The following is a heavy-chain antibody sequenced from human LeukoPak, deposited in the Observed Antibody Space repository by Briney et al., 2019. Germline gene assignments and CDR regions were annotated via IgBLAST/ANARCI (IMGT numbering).Heavy chain of an antibody. V-gene: IGHV1-2*06. CDR1: GYTFTSYA. CDR2: INPKSGGT. CDR3: ARETYNGRYYYFDY. D-gene: IGHD1-26*01. Sequence: ASVKVSCKASGYTFTSYAMNWVRQAPGQGLEWMGRINPKSGGTNHAQKFQGRVTMTRDTSISTAYMGLSSLRSDDTAVYFCARETYNGRYYYFDYWGQGTLVTVSS. J-gene: IGHJ4*02.